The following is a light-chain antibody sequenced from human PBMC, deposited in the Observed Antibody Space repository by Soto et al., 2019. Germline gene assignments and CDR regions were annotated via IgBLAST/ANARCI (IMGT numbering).Light chain of an antibody. V-gene: IGKV3-20*01. J-gene: IGKJ2*01. CDR1: QSVSSSY. CDR2: GAS. CDR3: QQYGNSPFT. Sequence: EIVLTQSPGTLSLSPGERATLSCRASQSVSSSYLAWYQHKPGQAPRLLIYGASSRATGIPDRFSGSGSGTDFTLTIIRLEPEDFAVYYCQQYGNSPFTFGQGTKVDIK.